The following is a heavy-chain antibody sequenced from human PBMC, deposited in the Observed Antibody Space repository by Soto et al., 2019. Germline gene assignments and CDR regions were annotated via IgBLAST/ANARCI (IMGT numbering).Heavy chain of an antibody. CDR1: GFTFSSYA. J-gene: IGHJ4*02. V-gene: IGHV3-23*01. D-gene: IGHD5-18*01. CDR2: ISGSGGST. CDR3: AKSAAGGYSYGIDY. Sequence: GGSLRLSCAASGFTFSSYAMSWVRQTPGKGLEWVSAISGSGGSTYYADSVKGRFTISRDNSKNTLYLQMNSLRAEDTAVYYCAKSAAGGYSYGIDYWGQGTLVTVSS.